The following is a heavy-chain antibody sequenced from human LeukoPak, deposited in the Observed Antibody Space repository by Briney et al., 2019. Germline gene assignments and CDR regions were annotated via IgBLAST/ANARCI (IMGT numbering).Heavy chain of an antibody. CDR1: GYTFTSYY. CDR2: INSGGGSS. D-gene: IGHD1-26*01. J-gene: IGHJ4*02. V-gene: IGHV1-46*01. Sequence: PGASVKVSCKASGYTFTSYYVHWVRQAPGQGLEWMGIINSGGGSSSYAQKFQGRVTMTRDTSTSTVYMELSSLRSEDTAVYYCASDPDSGSYLGYYFDYWGQGTLVTVSS. CDR3: ASDPDSGSYLGYYFDY.